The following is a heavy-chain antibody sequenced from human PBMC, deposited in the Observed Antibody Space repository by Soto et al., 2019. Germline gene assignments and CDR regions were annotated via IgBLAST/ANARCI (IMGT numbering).Heavy chain of an antibody. CDR2: ISSDGTNK. Sequence: PVGSLRLSCASSIFTFRSYGMHCVRHSPGKWLEWVAVISSDGTNKYYVDSVKGRFTISRDNSRNTLYLQMNSLRPEDTAVYYCAKDGILDSSDNYYYFEYGGQGTLVTVS. J-gene: IGHJ4*02. D-gene: IGHD6-19*01. CDR1: IFTFRSYG. CDR3: AKDGILDSSDNYYYFEY. V-gene: IGHV3-30*18.